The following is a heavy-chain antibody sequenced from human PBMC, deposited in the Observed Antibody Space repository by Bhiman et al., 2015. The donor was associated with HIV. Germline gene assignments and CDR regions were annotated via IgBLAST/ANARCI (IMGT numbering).Heavy chain of an antibody. CDR3: AKDLGESENEERASDYYDFGSDYPGQDPRGVVGTFDI. Sequence: QVQLVESGGGVVQPGRSLRLSCAASGFTFSSFGMHWVRQAPGKGLEWVAVISYDGNNKYYADSVKGRFTISRENSKNTLYLQMNSLRAEDTAVYYCAKDLGESENEERASDYYDFGSDYPGQDPRGVVGTFDIWGHGTMVTVSS. J-gene: IGHJ3*02. CDR2: ISYDGNNK. CDR1: GFTFSSFG. V-gene: IGHV3-30*18. D-gene: IGHD3-3*01.